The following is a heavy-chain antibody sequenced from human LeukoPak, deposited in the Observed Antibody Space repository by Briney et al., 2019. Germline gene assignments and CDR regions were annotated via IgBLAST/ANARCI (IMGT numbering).Heavy chain of an antibody. V-gene: IGHV3-15*06. J-gene: IGHJ6*02. Sequence: PGGSLRLPCAASGFSFTNAWMNWVRQAPGKGLEWVGRIKGKSDGGTTHYAAPVKGRFTISRDDSKNMLFLQMNTLKTEDTAMYYCSYNMDVWGPGTTVTVSS. D-gene: IGHD1-1*01. CDR1: GFSFTNAW. CDR2: IKGKSDGGTT. CDR3: SYNMDV.